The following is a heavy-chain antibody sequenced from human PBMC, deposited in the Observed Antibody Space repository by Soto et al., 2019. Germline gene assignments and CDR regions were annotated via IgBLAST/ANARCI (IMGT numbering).Heavy chain of an antibody. Sequence: QVQLVESGRGVVQPGRSLRLSCAASGFTFNSYAMHWVRQAPGKGLVWVAVISYDGGNKNYADSVKGRFTISRDNSKNTLYLQMNSLRAEDTAAYYCANIVDHKLSWGQGTLVTVSS. CDR2: ISYDGGNK. V-gene: IGHV3-30-3*01. J-gene: IGHJ4*02. CDR3: ANIVDHKLS. CDR1: GFTFNSYA. D-gene: IGHD3-16*02.